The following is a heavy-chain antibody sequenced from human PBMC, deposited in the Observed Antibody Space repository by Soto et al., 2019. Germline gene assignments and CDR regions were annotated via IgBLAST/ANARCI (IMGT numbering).Heavy chain of an antibody. D-gene: IGHD4-17*01. V-gene: IGHV3-9*01. J-gene: IGHJ6*03. CDR2: ITWHSGSI. CDR1: GFTFEDYA. CDR3: AKDKVTKGSYSYYMDV. Sequence: EVQLVESGGDLVQPGRSLRLSCAASGFTFEDYAMHWVLQAPGKGLAWVSGITWHSGSIDYADSVKGRFTISRDNARNSLYLQMNRLRREGTALYYCAKDKVTKGSYSYYMDVWGKGTTVTVSS.